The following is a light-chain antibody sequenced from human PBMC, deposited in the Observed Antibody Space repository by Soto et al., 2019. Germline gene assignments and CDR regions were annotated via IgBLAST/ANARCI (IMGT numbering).Light chain of an antibody. J-gene: IGLJ1*01. CDR3: AAWDDSLNGYV. CDR2: SNN. V-gene: IGLV1-44*01. Sequence: QSVXTQPPSASGTPGQRVTISCSGSSSNIGSNTVNWYQQLPGTAPKLLIYSNNQRPSGVPDRFPGSKSGTSASLAISGLQSEDEADYYCAAWDDSLNGYVFGTGTKVTVL. CDR1: SSNIGSNT.